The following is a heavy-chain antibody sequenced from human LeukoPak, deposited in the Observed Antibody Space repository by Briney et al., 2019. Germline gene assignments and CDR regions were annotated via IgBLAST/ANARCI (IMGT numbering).Heavy chain of an antibody. CDR3: ASGYCSGGSCYSGAYYYYGMDV. Sequence: GASVKVSCKTSGYTFTDHYMYWVRQAPGQGLEWMGWISAYNGNTNYAQKLQGRVTMTTDTSTSTAYMELRSLRSDDTAVYYCASGYCSGGSCYSGAYYYYGMDVWGQGTTVTVSS. CDR1: GYTFTDHY. D-gene: IGHD2-15*01. V-gene: IGHV1-18*04. J-gene: IGHJ6*02. CDR2: ISAYNGNT.